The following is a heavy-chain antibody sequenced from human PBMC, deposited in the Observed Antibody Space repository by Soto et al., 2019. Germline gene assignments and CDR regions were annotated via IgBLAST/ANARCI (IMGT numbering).Heavy chain of an antibody. D-gene: IGHD2-2*01. CDR2: IYYSGST. Sequence: SETLSLTCTVYGGSISSYYWSWIRQPPGKGLEWIGYIYYSGSTNYNPSLKSRVTISVDTSKNQFSLKLSSVTAADTAVYYCARALHLYVVPPGDYYYNYCFDFWGPGTPVPGFS. J-gene: IGHJ6*02. CDR1: GGSISSYY. V-gene: IGHV4-59*01. CDR3: ARALHLYVVPPGDYYYNYCFDF.